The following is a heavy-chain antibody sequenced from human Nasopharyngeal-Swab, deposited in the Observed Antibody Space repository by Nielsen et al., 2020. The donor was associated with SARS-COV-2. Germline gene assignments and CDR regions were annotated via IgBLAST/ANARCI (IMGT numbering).Heavy chain of an antibody. D-gene: IGHD2-2*01. V-gene: IGHV4-34*01. Sequence: SETLSLTCAVYGGSFSGYYWNWIRQAPGKGLEWIGEINHSGNTNYNPSPKSRVTISVDTSKNQFSLKLSSVTAADTAVYYCARGHCSSADCYYFYYYNMDVWGEGTTVTVSS. CDR3: ARGHCSSADCYYFYYYNMDV. CDR1: GGSFSGYY. J-gene: IGHJ6*03. CDR2: INHSGNT.